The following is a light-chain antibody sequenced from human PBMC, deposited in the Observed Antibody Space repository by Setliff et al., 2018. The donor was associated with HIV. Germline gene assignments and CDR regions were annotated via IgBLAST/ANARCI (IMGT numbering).Light chain of an antibody. CDR2: DNT. Sequence: QSVLPQPPSVSGAPGQRVTISCTGSRSNVGAGYGVHWYQQLPGTAPKLLIYDNTNRPSGVPDRVSGSRSATSASLAITGLQADDEADYYCQSYDDSRSGWGFGSGTKVT. J-gene: IGLJ1*01. CDR3: QSYDDSRSGWG. V-gene: IGLV1-40*01. CDR1: RSNVGAGYG.